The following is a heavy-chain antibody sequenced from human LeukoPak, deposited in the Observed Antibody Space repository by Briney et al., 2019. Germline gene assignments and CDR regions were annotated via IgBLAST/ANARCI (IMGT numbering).Heavy chain of an antibody. CDR2: IYHSGST. CDR1: GGSISSSGYS. Sequence: SQTLSLTCAVSGGSISSSGYSWSWIRQPPGKGLEWIGYIYHSGSTYYNPSLKNRVTISVDRSKNQFSLKLSSVTAADTAVYYCASFERDPNWFDPWGQGTLVTVSS. CDR3: ASFERDPNWFDP. D-gene: IGHD1-1*01. V-gene: IGHV4-30-2*01. J-gene: IGHJ5*02.